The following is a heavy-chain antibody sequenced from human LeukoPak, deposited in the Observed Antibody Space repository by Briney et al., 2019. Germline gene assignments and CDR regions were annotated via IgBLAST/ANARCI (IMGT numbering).Heavy chain of an antibody. Sequence: ASVKVSCKASGYTFTSYDINWVRQATGQGLEWMGWISAYNGNTNYAQKLQGRVTMTTDTSTSTAYMELRSLRSDDTAVYYCARERNYYGSGSSLDYWGQGTLVTVSS. CDR3: ARERNYYGSGSSLDY. V-gene: IGHV1-18*01. CDR2: ISAYNGNT. CDR1: GYTFTSYD. J-gene: IGHJ4*02. D-gene: IGHD3-10*01.